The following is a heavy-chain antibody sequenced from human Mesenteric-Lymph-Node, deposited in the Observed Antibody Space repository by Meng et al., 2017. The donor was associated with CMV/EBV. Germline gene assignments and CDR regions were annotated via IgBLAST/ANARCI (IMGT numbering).Heavy chain of an antibody. CDR3: AKDLWIVGAIRGYYAMDV. V-gene: IGHV3-23*03. D-gene: IGHD1-26*01. Sequence: GGSLRLSCAASGFTFSSYAMSWVRQAPGKGLEWVAIIYSGGSSTYYADSVKGRFTISRDNSKNTLYLQMNSLRAEDTAVYYCAKDLWIVGAIRGYYAMDVWGQGTTVTVSS. CDR1: GFTFSSYA. CDR2: IYSGGSST. J-gene: IGHJ6*02.